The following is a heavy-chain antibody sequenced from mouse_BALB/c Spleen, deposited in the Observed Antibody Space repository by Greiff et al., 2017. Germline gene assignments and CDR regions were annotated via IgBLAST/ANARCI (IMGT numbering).Heavy chain of an antibody. CDR3: ARSNLYAMDY. V-gene: IGHV1-7*01. Sequence: VQLQQSGAELAKPGASVKMSCKASGYTFTSYWMHWVKQRPGQGLEWIGYINPSTGYTEYNQKFKDKATLTADKSSSTAYMQLSSLTSEDSAVYYCARSNLYAMDYWDQGTSVTVAS. J-gene: IGHJ4*01. CDR1: GYTFTSYW. CDR2: INPSTGYT.